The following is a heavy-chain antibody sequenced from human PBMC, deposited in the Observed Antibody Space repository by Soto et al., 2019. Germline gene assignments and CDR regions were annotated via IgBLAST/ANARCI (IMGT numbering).Heavy chain of an antibody. CDR3: ARGPLAAAYYFDY. V-gene: IGHV3-30-3*01. D-gene: IGHD6-13*01. J-gene: IGHJ4*02. Sequence: QVQLVESGGGVVQPGRSLRLSCAASGFTFSSYAMHWVRQAPGKGLXXVAVIXYDGSNKYYADSVKGRFTISRDNSKNTLYLQMNSLRAEDTAVYYCARGPLAAAYYFDYWGQGTLVTVSS. CDR1: GFTFSSYA. CDR2: IXYDGSNK.